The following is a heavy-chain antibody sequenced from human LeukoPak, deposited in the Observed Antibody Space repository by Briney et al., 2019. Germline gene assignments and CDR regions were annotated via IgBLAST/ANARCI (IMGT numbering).Heavy chain of an antibody. D-gene: IGHD2-21*02. CDR2: VYYSGRT. CDR1: GGSISVNTYY. J-gene: IGHJ3*02. CDR3: ARHGPVVTATDAFDI. Sequence: SETLSLTCTVSGGSISVNTYYCAWIRQPPGRGLEWIGSVYYSGRTDYNPSLKSRVTISVDTSENQLSLSLNSVTAADTAVYYCARHGPVVTATDAFDIWGQGTMVTVSS. V-gene: IGHV4-39*01.